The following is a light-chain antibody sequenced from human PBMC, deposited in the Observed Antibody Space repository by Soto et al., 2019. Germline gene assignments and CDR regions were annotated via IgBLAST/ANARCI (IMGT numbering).Light chain of an antibody. CDR1: QSFATW. CDR3: QHSRT. J-gene: IGKJ1*01. V-gene: IGKV1-5*03. CDR2: KAS. Sequence: DIQMIQSPSTLSASIGDRVTITCRASQSFATWLAWYQQKPGKAPRLLIYKASSLQSGVPSRFSGRASGTEFTLTVSSLQPADFATYYCQHSRTFGQGTKVEIK.